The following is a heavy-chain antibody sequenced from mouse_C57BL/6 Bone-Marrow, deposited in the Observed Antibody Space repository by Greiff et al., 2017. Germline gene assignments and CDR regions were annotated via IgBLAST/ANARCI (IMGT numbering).Heavy chain of an antibody. CDR1: GFTFSDYG. J-gene: IGHJ4*01. V-gene: IGHV5-15*01. CDR2: ISNLAYSI. D-gene: IGHD3-3*01. Sequence: EVQLVESGGGLVQPGGSLKLSCAASGFTFSDYGMSWVRQAPRKGLEWVAFISNLAYSINYADNVTGRFTISSENAKNTLYLEMSSLKSEDTAMYYCARAQGGAMDYWGQGTSVTVSS. CDR3: ARAQGGAMDY.